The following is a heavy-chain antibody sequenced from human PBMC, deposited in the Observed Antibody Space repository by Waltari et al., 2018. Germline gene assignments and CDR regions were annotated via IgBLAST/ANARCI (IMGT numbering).Heavy chain of an antibody. CDR1: GYTFTGYY. D-gene: IGHD6-13*01. J-gene: IGHJ6*03. V-gene: IGHV1-2*06. CDR3: ARGRRGSSGYYYYMDV. CDR2: INPNSGGT. Sequence: QVQLVQSGAEVKKPGASVKVSCKASGYTFTGYYMHWVRQAPGQGLEWMGRINPNSGGTNYAQKFQGRVTMTRDTSISTAYMELSRLRSDDTAVYYCARGRRGSSGYYYYMDVWGKGTTVTVSS.